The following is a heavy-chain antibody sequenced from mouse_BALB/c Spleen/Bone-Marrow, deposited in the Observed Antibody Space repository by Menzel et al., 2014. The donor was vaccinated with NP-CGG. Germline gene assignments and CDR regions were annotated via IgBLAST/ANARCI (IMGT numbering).Heavy chain of an antibody. CDR3: ARSSTMYWYFDV. D-gene: IGHD2-1*01. CDR2: INSDGGST. V-gene: IGHV5-2*01. J-gene: IGHJ1*01. Sequence: EVKLVESGGGLVQPGESLKLSCESNEYEFPSHDMSWVRKTPGKRLELVAAINSDGGSTYYPDTMERRFIISRDNTKKTLYLQMSSLRSEDAALYYCARSSTMYWYFDVWGAGTTVTVSS. CDR1: EYEFPSHD.